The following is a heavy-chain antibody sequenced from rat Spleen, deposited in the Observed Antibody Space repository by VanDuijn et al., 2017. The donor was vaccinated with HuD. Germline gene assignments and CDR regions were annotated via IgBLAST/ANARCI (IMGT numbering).Heavy chain of an antibody. V-gene: IGHV2-15*01. Sequence: QVQLKESGPGLVKPSETLSLTCTVSGFSLTSYHVSWVRKPPGKGLGWMGVIWGDGSTAYNSGLKSRLRISRDTSKSQVLLKMDSLQTEDTAIYYCTRGPPTTPFDYWGQGVMVTVSS. CDR2: IWGDGST. J-gene: IGHJ2*01. CDR3: TRGPPTTPFDY. D-gene: IGHD3-4*01. CDR1: GFSLTSYH.